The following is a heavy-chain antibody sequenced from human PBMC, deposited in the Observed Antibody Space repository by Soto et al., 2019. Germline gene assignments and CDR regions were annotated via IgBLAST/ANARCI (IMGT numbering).Heavy chain of an antibody. CDR1: GGTFRNYP. CDR3: ARGPLVVLNYFES. Sequence: QVQLVQSGTELKKHGSSVKVSCKASGGTFRNYPINWVRQAPGQGLEWMGSIFPLTDIPDYAQNFQARLTISADKSTSTAYMELSSLTSDDTAMYFCARGPLVVLNYFESWGQGTLVTVSS. CDR2: IFPLTDIP. J-gene: IGHJ4*02. V-gene: IGHV1-69*02.